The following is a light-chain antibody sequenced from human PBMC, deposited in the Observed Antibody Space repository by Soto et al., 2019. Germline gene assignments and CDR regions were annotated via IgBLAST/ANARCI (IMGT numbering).Light chain of an antibody. Sequence: EIVLTQSPVTLSLSPGERATLSCRTSLSVSVYLDWYQQKPGQAPRLLISDASNRAAGIPARFSASGSGTDFTLTISDVQPEDFALYYCHQRQSWPRTFGQGTKVDIK. V-gene: IGKV3-11*01. CDR1: LSVSVY. J-gene: IGKJ1*01. CDR3: HQRQSWPRT. CDR2: DAS.